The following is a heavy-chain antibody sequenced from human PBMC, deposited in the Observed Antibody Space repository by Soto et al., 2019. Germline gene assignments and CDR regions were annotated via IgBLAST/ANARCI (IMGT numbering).Heavy chain of an antibody. CDR1: VFSFSDYT. V-gene: IGHV3-21*01. CDR3: ARDGAYCSGTGCRDYYHYMDV. J-gene: IGHJ6*03. CDR2: ISGSSSYI. D-gene: IGHD2-2*01. Sequence: EVKLVESGGGLVKPGGSLRLSCAASVFSFSDYTMNWVRQAPGKGLEWVSSISGSSSYIYYADSVKGRFTVSRDNAKKSLYLQMNSLRAEDTAVYYCARDGAYCSGTGCRDYYHYMDVWGKGTTVTVSS.